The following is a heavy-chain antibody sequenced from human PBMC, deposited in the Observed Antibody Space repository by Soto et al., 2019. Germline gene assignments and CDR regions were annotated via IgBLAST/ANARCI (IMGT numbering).Heavy chain of an antibody. CDR2: TYYRSRWYN. D-gene: IGHD2-15*01. V-gene: IGHV6-1*01. CDR3: ARGDCSGGSCYGIDV. Sequence: SQTLSLTCAISGDSVSSTSVAWHWIRQSPSRCLEWLGRTYYRSRWYNDYSVFLKSRITIISRDDAMKSVLLHMSSLRDDDTAVYYCARGDCSGGSCYGIDVWGRGTTVTVSS. J-gene: IGHJ6*02. CDR1: GDSVSSTSVA.